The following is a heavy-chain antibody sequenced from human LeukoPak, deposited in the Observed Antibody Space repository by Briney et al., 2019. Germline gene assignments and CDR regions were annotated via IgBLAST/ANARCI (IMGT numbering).Heavy chain of an antibody. J-gene: IGHJ6*03. D-gene: IGHD5-12*01. CDR1: GYTFTSYY. CDR2: INPSGGST. Sequence: ASVKVSCKASGYTFTSYYMHWVRQAPGQGLEWMGIINPSGGSTSYAQKFQGRVTMTRDMSTSTVYMELSSLRSEDTAVYYCARGLYYIVATAYYYYMDVWGKGTTVTVSS. V-gene: IGHV1-46*01. CDR3: ARGLYYIVATAYYYYMDV.